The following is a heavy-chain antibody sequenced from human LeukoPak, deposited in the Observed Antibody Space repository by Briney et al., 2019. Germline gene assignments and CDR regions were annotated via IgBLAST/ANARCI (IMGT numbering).Heavy chain of an antibody. J-gene: IGHJ4*02. CDR3: ATDGGNHNFDY. V-gene: IGHV1-2*06. CDR1: GFTFTDYY. CDR2: IILNGGAT. D-gene: IGHD1-14*01. Sequence: GASVKVSCKASGFTFTDYYLHWVRQAPGQGLEWMGRIILNGGATSYAQKFQGRVTLTRDTSISTAHMELIRQTSDDTAVYYCATDGGNHNFDYWGQGTLVTVSS.